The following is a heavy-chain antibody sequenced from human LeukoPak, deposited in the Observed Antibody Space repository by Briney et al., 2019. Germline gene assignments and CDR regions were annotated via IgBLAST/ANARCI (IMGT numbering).Heavy chain of an antibody. CDR1: GGSISSHY. CDR2: IYYSGST. V-gene: IGHV4-59*11. J-gene: IGHJ4*02. D-gene: IGHD6-19*01. CDR3: ARDKLVAGIDY. Sequence: PSETLSLTCTVSGGSISSHYWSWIRQPPGKGLEWIGYIYYSGSTNYNPSLKSRVTISVETSKNQFSLKLSSVTAADTAVYYCARDKLVAGIDYWGQGTLVTVSS.